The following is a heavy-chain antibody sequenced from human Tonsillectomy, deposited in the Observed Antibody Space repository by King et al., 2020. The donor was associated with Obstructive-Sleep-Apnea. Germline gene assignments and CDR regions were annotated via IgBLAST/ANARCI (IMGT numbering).Heavy chain of an antibody. CDR1: GYTFTGYY. CDR2: IIPNSGGT. CDR3: AGDRDQYSSSTFQH. J-gene: IGHJ1*01. D-gene: IGHD6-6*01. Sequence: QLVQSGAEVKKPGASVKVSCKASGYTFTGYYIHWVRQAPGQGLEWRGWIIPNSGGTNYTQEYQGRVTMTRDTSISTAYMELSRLRYDDTAVYYCAGDRDQYSSSTFQHWGQGTLVTVSS. V-gene: IGHV1-2*02.